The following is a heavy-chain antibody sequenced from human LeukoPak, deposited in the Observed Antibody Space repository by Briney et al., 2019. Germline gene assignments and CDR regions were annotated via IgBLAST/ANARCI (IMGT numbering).Heavy chain of an antibody. Sequence: PXKGVEGXAXILYDGSNTYYADSVKARFTISRDNSKNTLYLQMNSLRAEDTAVYYCAREEEPYYYDSSGYLYWGQGTLVTVSS. D-gene: IGHD3-22*01. V-gene: IGHV3-33*01. CDR3: AREEEPYYYDSSGYLY. CDR2: ILYDGSNT. J-gene: IGHJ4*02.